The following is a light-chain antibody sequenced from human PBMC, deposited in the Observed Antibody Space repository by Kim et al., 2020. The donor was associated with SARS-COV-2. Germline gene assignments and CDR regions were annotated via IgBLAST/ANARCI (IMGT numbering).Light chain of an antibody. CDR1: SSDVGGYNY. Sequence: GQSITISGTGTSSDVGGYNYFSWYQQHPDKGPKLLIYDVTKRHSGVSNRFSGSKSGNTDSLTISGLQAEDEADYYGASYTSSSTWVFGGGTQLTVL. CDR2: DVT. J-gene: IGLJ3*02. CDR3: ASYTSSSTWV. V-gene: IGLV2-14*03.